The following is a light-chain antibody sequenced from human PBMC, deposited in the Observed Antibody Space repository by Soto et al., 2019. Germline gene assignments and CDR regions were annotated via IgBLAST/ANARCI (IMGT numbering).Light chain of an antibody. V-gene: IGKV3-11*01. CDR2: TAS. CDR1: QGVSSD. CDR3: QQCSNSPRT. Sequence: DIELTQSPATLSLSLGERATISCRASQGVSSDLAWYQQKPGKAPSLLIYTASTIATGIPARFSGSGSGTDFTLTISSLQPEDFATYYCQQCSNSPRTFGRGTKVEIK. J-gene: IGKJ4*01.